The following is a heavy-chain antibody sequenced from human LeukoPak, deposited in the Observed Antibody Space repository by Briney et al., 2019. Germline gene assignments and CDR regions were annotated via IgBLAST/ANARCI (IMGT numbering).Heavy chain of an antibody. CDR3: ARAPSGCGGTCPFDD. Sequence: ASVKVSCKASGYTFTGYYMHWVRQAPGQGLEWMGWINTNSGGTNYAQKFQGRVTMTRDTSISTAYMELSRLRSDDTAVYYCARAPSGCGGTCPFDDWGQGTLVTVSS. V-gene: IGHV1-2*02. D-gene: IGHD2-15*01. CDR1: GYTFTGYY. CDR2: INTNSGGT. J-gene: IGHJ4*02.